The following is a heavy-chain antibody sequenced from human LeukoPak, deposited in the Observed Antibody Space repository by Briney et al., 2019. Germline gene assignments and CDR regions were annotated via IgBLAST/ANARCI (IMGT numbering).Heavy chain of an antibody. J-gene: IGHJ4*02. CDR2: IIPIFGTA. CDR3: AETGDSSGWYRSFDY. CDR1: GGTFSSYA. V-gene: IGHV1-69*05. Sequence: SVKVSCKASGGTFSSYAISWVRQAPGQGLEWMGGIIPIFGTANYAQKFQGRVTITTDESTSTAYMELSSLRSEDTAVYYCAETGDSSGWYRSFDYWGQGTLVTVSS. D-gene: IGHD6-19*01.